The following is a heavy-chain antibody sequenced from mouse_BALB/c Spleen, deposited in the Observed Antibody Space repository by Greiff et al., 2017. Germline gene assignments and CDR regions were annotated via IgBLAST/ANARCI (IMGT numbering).Heavy chain of an antibody. V-gene: IGHV5-4*02. CDR2: ISDGGSYT. CDR1: GFTFSDYY. J-gene: IGHJ3*01. CDR3: ARGSTMITTWGY. D-gene: IGHD2-4*01. Sequence: EVQLVESGGGLVKPGGSLKLSCAASGFTFSDYYMYWVRQTPEKRLEWVATISDGGSYTYYPDSVKGRFTISRDNAKNNLYLQMSSLKSEDTAMYYCARGSTMITTWGYWGQGTLVTVSA.